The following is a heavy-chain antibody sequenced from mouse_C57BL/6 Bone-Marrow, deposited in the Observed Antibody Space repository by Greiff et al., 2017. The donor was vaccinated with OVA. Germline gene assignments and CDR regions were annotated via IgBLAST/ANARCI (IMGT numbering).Heavy chain of an antibody. CDR2: IYPSDSET. J-gene: IGHJ3*01. V-gene: IGHV1-61*01. CDR1: GYTFTSYW. Sequence: QVQLKQPGAELVRPGSSVKLSCKASGYTFTSYWMDWVKQRPGQGLEWIGNIYPSDSETHYNQKFKDKATLTVDKSSSTAYMQLSSLTSEYSAVYYCAQLRLAWFAYWGQGTLVTVSA. D-gene: IGHD3-2*02. CDR3: AQLRLAWFAY.